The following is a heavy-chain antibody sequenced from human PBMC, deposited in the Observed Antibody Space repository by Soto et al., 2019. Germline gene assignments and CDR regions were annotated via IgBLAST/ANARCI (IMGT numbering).Heavy chain of an antibody. Sequence: SESLSLTCTVSGGSISSGGYYWSWIRQHPGKGLEWIGYIYYSGSTYYNPSLKSRVTISVDTSKNQFSLKLSSVTAGDTAMYYCARIRSYGMDYWGQGTMVTVSS. J-gene: IGHJ4*02. CDR1: GGSISSGGYY. D-gene: IGHD3-10*01. CDR3: ARIRSYGMDY. V-gene: IGHV4-31*03. CDR2: IYYSGST.